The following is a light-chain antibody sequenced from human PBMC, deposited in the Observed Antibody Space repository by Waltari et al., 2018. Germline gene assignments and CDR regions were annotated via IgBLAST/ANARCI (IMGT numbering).Light chain of an antibody. V-gene: IGKV3-15*01. CDR3: QQYNNWPHT. CDR2: GAS. Sequence: ERVMTQAPATLSVSPAERATLSCRASQRVSSNVAWYQQKPGQAPRRLSYGASTRATGIPARFSGSGSGTECTLTISSLQSEDFAVYYCQQYNNWPHTFGRGTKLEI. CDR1: QRVSSN. J-gene: IGKJ2*01.